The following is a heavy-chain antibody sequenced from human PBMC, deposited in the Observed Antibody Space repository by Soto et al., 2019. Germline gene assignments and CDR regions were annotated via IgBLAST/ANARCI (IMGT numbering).Heavy chain of an antibody. Sequence: SHALSLTCAISGDRVSSNSATWTWIRQSPSRGLEWLGRTYYRSKWYSDYAPAVKSRIAINPDTSKNQFSLHLNSVVPEDTAVYYCGRAHLGTDRYVLEPFDPWGQGTLVTVSS. CDR2: TYYRSKWYS. V-gene: IGHV6-1*01. CDR3: GRAHLGTDRYVLEPFDP. D-gene: IGHD1-1*01. CDR1: GDRVSSNSAT. J-gene: IGHJ5*02.